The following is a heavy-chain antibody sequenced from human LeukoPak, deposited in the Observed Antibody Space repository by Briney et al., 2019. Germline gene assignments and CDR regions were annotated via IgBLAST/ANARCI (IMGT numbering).Heavy chain of an antibody. Sequence: PGGSLRLSCAASGFTFSSYGMHWVRQAPGKGLEWVAVISYDGSNKYYADSVKGRFTISRDNFKNTLYLQMNSLRAEDTAVYSCEKGGGRSGCDYWGQGTLVTVSS. CDR3: EKGGGRSGCDY. D-gene: IGHD6-19*01. J-gene: IGHJ4*02. CDR1: GFTFSSYG. V-gene: IGHV3-30*18. CDR2: ISYDGSNK.